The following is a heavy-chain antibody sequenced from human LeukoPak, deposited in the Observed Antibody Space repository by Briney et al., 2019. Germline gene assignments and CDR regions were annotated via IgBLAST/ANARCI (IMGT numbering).Heavy chain of an antibody. CDR3: AKGAWGYNDSSGPAFDY. V-gene: IGHV3-23*01. CDR2: ISGSGGST. D-gene: IGHD3-22*01. Sequence: GGSLRLSCAASGFTFSSYGMSWVRQAPGKGLEWVSAISGSGGSTYYADSVKGRFTISRDNSKNTLYLQMNSLRAEDTAVYYCAKGAWGYNDSSGPAFDYWGQGTLVTVSS. CDR1: GFTFSSYG. J-gene: IGHJ4*02.